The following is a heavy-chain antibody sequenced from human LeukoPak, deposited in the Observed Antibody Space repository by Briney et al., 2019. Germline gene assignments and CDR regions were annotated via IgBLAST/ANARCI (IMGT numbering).Heavy chain of an antibody. D-gene: IGHD1-7*01. CDR2: IYSGGST. V-gene: IGHV3-53*01. J-gene: IGHJ4*02. CDR3: ARMNYVSSGWGAPFDY. CDR1: GFTVSSNY. Sequence: GGSLRLSCAASGFTVSSNYMSWVRQAPGKGLEWVSFIYSGGSTYYADSVKGRFTISRDNAKNSLYLQMNSPRAEDTAVYYCARMNYVSSGWGAPFDYWGQGTLVTVSS.